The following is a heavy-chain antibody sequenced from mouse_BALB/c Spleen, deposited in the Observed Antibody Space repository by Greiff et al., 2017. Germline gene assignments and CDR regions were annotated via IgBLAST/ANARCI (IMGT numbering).Heavy chain of an antibody. CDR3: ARNYRYDVGYAMDY. J-gene: IGHJ4*01. CDR1: GYTFTSYW. V-gene: IGHV1-7*01. D-gene: IGHD2-14*01. Sequence: QVQLQQSGAELAKPGASVKMSCKASGYTFTSYWMHWVKQRPGQGLEWIGYINPSTGYTEYNQKFKDKATLTADKSSSTAYMQLSSLTSEDSAVYYCARNYRYDVGYAMDYWGQGTSVTVSS. CDR2: INPSTGYT.